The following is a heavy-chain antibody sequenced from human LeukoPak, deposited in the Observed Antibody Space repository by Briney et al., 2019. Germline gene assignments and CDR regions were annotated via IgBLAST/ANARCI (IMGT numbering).Heavy chain of an antibody. J-gene: IGHJ5*02. CDR2: IIPIFGTA. CDR1: GGTFSSYA. D-gene: IGHD1-7*01. V-gene: IGHV1-69*06. CDR3: ARDIGLELKNWFDL. Sequence: ASVTVSCKASGGTFSSYAISWVRQAPGQGLEWMGGIIPIFGTANYAQKFQGRVTITADKSTSTAYMELSSLRSEETAVYYCARDIGLELKNWFDLWGQGTLVTVSS.